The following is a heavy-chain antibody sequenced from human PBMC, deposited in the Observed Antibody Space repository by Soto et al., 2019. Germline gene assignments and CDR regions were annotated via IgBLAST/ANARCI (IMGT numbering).Heavy chain of an antibody. J-gene: IGHJ6*02. V-gene: IGHV1-2*04. CDR1: GYTFTGYY. CDR3: ARVSVGFGEYGYYYGMDV. CDR2: INPNSGGT. D-gene: IGHD3-10*01. Sequence: ASVKVSCKASGYTFTGYYMHWVRQAPGQGLEWMGWINPNSGGTNYAQKFQGWVTMTRDTSISTAYMELSRLRSDDTAVYYCARVSVGFGEYGYYYGMDVWGQGTTVTVSS.